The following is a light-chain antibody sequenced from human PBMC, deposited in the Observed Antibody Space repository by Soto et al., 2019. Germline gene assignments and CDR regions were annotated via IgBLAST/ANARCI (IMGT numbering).Light chain of an antibody. CDR3: QTWGTGIHVV. CDR2: LNSDGSH. V-gene: IGLV4-69*01. J-gene: IGLJ2*01. CDR1: SGHSSYA. Sequence: QPVLTQSPSASASLGASVKLTCTLRSGHSSYAIAWHQQQPEKGPRYLMKLNSDGSHSKGDGIPDRFSGSSSGAERYLTISSLQSEDEADDYCQTWGTGIHVVFGGGTQLTVL.